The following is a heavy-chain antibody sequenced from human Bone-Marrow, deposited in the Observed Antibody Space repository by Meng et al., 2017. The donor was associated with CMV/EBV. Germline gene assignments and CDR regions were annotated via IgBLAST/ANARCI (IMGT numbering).Heavy chain of an antibody. V-gene: IGHV4-34*01. J-gene: IGHJ4*02. Sequence: LNCAVDGGYFRGYYWSWVRQPPGRGLEWIGEIKHSGDTNYNPSLKSRVTISLDMSKNQFSLNLKSVTATDTAVYFCARDEEGILGHWGQGTLVTVSS. CDR2: IKHSGDT. D-gene: IGHD3-16*01. CDR3: ARDEEGILGH. CDR1: GGYFRGYY.